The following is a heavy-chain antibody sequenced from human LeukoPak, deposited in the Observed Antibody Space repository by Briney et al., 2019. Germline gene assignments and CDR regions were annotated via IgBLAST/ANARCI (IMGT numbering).Heavy chain of an antibody. Sequence: ETLSLTCTVSRGSISSYYWSWIRQPPGKGLEWIGHISYSGSTSYNPSLNSRVTISVDTSKNQLSLKLSSVTAADTAVYYCASLYSSALYSLVGWGQGTLVTVPS. D-gene: IGHD6-19*01. CDR3: ASLYSSALYSLVG. J-gene: IGHJ4*02. V-gene: IGHV4-59*08. CDR1: RGSISSYY. CDR2: ISYSGST.